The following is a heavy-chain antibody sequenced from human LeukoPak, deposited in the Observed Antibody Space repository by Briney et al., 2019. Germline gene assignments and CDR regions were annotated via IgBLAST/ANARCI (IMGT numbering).Heavy chain of an antibody. CDR2: INHSGSP. CDR1: GGSLSCYY. J-gene: IGHJ4*02. D-gene: IGHD1-26*01. V-gene: IGHV4-34*01. CDR3: ARLGGELQAYYFDY. Sequence: SETLSLTCAVYGGSLSCYYWSWIRQPPEKGLEWIGEINHSGSPNYNPSLKSRVTISVDTSKNQSSLKLSSVTAADTAVYYCARLGGELQAYYFDYWGQGTLVTVSS.